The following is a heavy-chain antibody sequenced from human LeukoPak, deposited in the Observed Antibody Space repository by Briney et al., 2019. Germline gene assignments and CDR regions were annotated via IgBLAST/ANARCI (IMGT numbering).Heavy chain of an antibody. Sequence: GGSLRLSCAASGFTFSSYGMHWVRQAPGKGLEWVAVISYDGSNKYYADSVKGRFTISRDNSKNTLYLQMNSLRAEDTAVYYCAIAPRYCSGCSCTHDYWGQGTLVTVSS. CDR3: AIAPRYCSGCSCTHDY. CDR1: GFTFSSYG. J-gene: IGHJ4*02. CDR2: ISYDGSNK. D-gene: IGHD2-15*01. V-gene: IGHV3-30*03.